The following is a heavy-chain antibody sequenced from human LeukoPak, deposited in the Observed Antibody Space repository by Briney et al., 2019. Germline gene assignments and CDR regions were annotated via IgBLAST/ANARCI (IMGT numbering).Heavy chain of an antibody. CDR2: IDWDDDK. J-gene: IGHJ6*02. D-gene: IGHD3-10*01. CDR1: GFSLSTSGMC. Sequence: SGPALVKPTQTLTLTCTFSGFSLSTSGMCVSWIRQPPGKALEWLARIDWDDDKYYSTSLKTRLTISKDTSKNQVVLTMTNMDPVDTATYYCARIMAYYYGSGRIDYGMDVWGQGTTVTVSS. CDR3: ARIMAYYYGSGRIDYGMDV. V-gene: IGHV2-70*11.